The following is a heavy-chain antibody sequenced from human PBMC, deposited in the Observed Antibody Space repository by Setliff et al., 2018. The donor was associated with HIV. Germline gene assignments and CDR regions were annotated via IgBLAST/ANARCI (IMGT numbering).Heavy chain of an antibody. V-gene: IGHV1-69*13. D-gene: IGHD6-19*01. CDR1: GGTFSSYA. J-gene: IGHJ5*02. CDR2: IIPIFGTA. CDR3: ARDRYSSGWSWFDP. Sequence: ASVKVSCKASGGTFSSYAISWVRQAPGQGLEWMGGIIPIFGTANYAQKFQGRVTITADESTSTAYMELSSLRSEDTAVYYRARDRYSSGWSWFDPWGQGTLVTVSS.